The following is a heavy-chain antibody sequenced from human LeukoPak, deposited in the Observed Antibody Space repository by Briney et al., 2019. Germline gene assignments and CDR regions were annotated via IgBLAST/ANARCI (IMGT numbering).Heavy chain of an antibody. J-gene: IGHJ3*02. CDR2: INHSGST. D-gene: IGHD5-18*01. CDR3: ARGQAAMVDAFDI. Sequence: GSLRLSCAASGFSFKDYWMSWVRQPPGKGLEWIGEINHSGSTNYNPSLKSRVTISVDTSKNQFSLKLSSVTAADTAVYYCARGQAAMVDAFDIWGQGTMVTVSS. V-gene: IGHV4-34*01. CDR1: GFSFKDYW.